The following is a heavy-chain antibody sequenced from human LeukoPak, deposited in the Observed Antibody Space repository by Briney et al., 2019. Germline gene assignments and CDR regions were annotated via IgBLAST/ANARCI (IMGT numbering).Heavy chain of an antibody. CDR1: GGTFSSYA. CDR3: ARVSDYIGNWFDP. V-gene: IGHV1-69*13. J-gene: IGHJ5*02. D-gene: IGHD4-11*01. CDR2: IIPIFGTA. Sequence: ASVKVSCKASGGTFSSYAISWVRQAPGQGLEWMGGIIPIFGTANYAQKFQGRVTITADESTGTAYMELSSLRSEDTAVYYCARVSDYIGNWFDPWGQGTLVTVSS.